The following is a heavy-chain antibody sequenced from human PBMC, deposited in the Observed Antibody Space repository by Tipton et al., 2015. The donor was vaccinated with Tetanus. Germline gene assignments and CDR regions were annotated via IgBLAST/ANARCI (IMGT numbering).Heavy chain of an antibody. V-gene: IGHV4-59*01. J-gene: IGHJ4*02. Sequence: TLSLTCSVSGASITSYYWNWIRQPPGKGLEWIGYVYYTGSTNHNPSLKSRVTISVDTPKKQLSLKLTSVTAADTAVYYCARDPWLDYWGQGTLVTVSS. CDR3: ARDPWLDY. CDR2: VYYTGST. CDR1: GASITSYY.